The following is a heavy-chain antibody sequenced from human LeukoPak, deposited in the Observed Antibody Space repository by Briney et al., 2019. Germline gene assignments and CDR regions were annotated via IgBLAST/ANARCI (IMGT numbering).Heavy chain of an antibody. CDR1: GFTFSSYA. CDR3: EGYYYYDSSGYQQYYFDY. V-gene: IGHV3-23*01. CDR2: ISGSGGST. J-gene: IGHJ4*02. D-gene: IGHD3-22*01. Sequence: GGSLRLSCAASGFTFSSYAMSWVRQAPGKGLEWVSAISGSGGSTYYADSVKGRFTISRDNAKNSLYLQMNSLRAEDTAVYYCEGYYYYDSSGYQQYYFDYWGQGTLVTVSS.